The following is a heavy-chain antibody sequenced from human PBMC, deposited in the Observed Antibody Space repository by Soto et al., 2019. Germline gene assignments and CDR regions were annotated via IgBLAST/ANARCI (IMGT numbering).Heavy chain of an antibody. Sequence: SGPTLANPTQTLTLTCTFSGFSLSTRGMRVSWIRQPPGKALEWLARIDWDDDKLYSTSLKTRLTISKDTPKNQVVLTMTNMDPVDTATYYCARSIVAAGNRWFDPWGQGTLVTVSS. J-gene: IGHJ5*02. CDR1: GFSLSTRGMR. CDR2: IDWDDDK. CDR3: ARSIVAAGNRWFDP. D-gene: IGHD6-13*01. V-gene: IGHV2-70*04.